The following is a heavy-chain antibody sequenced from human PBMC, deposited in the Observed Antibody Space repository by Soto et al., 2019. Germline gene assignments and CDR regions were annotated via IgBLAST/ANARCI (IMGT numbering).Heavy chain of an antibody. D-gene: IGHD2-21*02. CDR1: GGSFSGYY. CDR3: ARRLCGGDCYSIDY. Sequence: QVQLQQWGAGLLKPSETLSLTCAVYGGSFSGYYWSWIRQPPGKGLEWIGEINHSGSTNYNPSLKSRVTISVDTSKTQFSLKLSSVTAADTAVYYCARRLCGGDCYSIDYWGQGTLVTVSS. V-gene: IGHV4-34*01. J-gene: IGHJ4*02. CDR2: INHSGST.